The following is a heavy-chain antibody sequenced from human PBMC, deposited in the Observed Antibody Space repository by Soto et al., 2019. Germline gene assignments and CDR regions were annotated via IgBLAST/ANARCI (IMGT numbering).Heavy chain of an antibody. J-gene: IGHJ6*02. CDR2: ISYDGSNK. Sequence: VRQAPGKGLEWVAFISYDGSNKYYADSVKGRFTISRDNSKNTLYLQMNSLRAEETAVYYCAKDPPSTVTAGRYGMDVWGQGTTVTVSS. V-gene: IGHV3-30*18. D-gene: IGHD4-4*01. CDR3: AKDPPSTVTAGRYGMDV.